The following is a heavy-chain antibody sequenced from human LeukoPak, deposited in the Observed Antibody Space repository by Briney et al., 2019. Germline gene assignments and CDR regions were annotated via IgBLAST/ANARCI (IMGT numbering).Heavy chain of an antibody. D-gene: IGHD5-18*01. CDR1: RFTFRSYW. V-gene: IGHV3-7*01. CDR3: ARGEGLDSYRVDY. Sequence: GGSLRLSCAASRFTFRSYWMSWVRQAPGKGLEWVANIKQDGSEKYYVDSVKGRFTISRDNAKNSLYLHMNSLRAEDTAVYYCARGEGLDSYRVDYWGQGTLVIVSS. CDR2: IKQDGSEK. J-gene: IGHJ4*02.